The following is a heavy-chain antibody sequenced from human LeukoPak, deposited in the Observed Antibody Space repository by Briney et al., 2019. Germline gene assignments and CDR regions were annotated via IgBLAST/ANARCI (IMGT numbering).Heavy chain of an antibody. CDR2: INSDGRMT. CDR1: GFTFSSYW. CDR3: ARVGSTDSPHAFDI. V-gene: IGHV3-74*01. D-gene: IGHD2-21*02. Sequence: GGSLRLSCAASGFTFSSYWMDWVRQAPGKGLVWVSGINSDGRMTRYAESVKGRSTISRNNAKNTLYLQMNSLRAEDTSVYYCARVGSTDSPHAFDIWGQGTMVTVSS. J-gene: IGHJ3*02.